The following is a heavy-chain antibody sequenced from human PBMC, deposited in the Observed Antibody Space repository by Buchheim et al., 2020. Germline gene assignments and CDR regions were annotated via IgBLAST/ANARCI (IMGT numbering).Heavy chain of an antibody. J-gene: IGHJ4*02. CDR2: ISYDGSNK. CDR3: ARDETGTTLFDY. Sequence: QVQLVESGGGVVQPGRSLGLSCAASGFTFSSYAMHWVRQAPGKGLEWVAVISYDGSNKYYADSVKGRFTISRDNSKHTLYLQMNSLRAEDTAVYYCARDETGTTLFDYWGQGTL. V-gene: IGHV3-30-3*01. CDR1: GFTFSSYA. D-gene: IGHD1-7*01.